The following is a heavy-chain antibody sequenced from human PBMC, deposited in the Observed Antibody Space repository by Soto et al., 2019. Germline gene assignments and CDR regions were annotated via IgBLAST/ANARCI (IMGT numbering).Heavy chain of an antibody. D-gene: IGHD3-10*01. CDR3: ARLPELLWFGELSGMDV. CDR2: IWYDGSNK. V-gene: IGHV3-33*01. Sequence: QVQLVESGGGVVQPGRSLRLSCAASGFTFSSYGMHWVRQAPGKGLEWVAVIWYDGSNKYYADSVKGRFTISRDNSKHGLYLQMTSLRAEDTAVYYYARLPELLWFGELSGMDVWGQGPTVTVSS. J-gene: IGHJ6*02. CDR1: GFTFSSYG.